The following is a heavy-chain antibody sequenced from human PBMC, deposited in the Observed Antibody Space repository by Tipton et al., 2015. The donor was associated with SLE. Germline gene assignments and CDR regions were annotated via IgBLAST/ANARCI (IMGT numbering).Heavy chain of an antibody. V-gene: IGHV4-4*08. D-gene: IGHD5-24*01. Sequence: TLSLTCTVSGVSISDHYWTWIRQPPGKGLEWIGYIYSSGSTTYTPSLKSRIAISVDTSTMQFSLKLSSVTAADTAVYYCVRLELPATKADYWGPGTLVTVSS. CDR1: GVSISDHY. CDR3: VRLELPATKADY. CDR2: IYSSGST. J-gene: IGHJ4*02.